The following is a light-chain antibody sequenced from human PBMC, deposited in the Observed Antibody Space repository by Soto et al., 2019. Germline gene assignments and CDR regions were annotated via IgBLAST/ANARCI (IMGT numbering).Light chain of an antibody. CDR3: LLAYTGARPVV. Sequence: QAVVTQEPSLTVSPGGTVTLTCGSSTGDVTSGHWPYWFQQKPGQAPRTLIYDTSNKHSWTPARFSGSLLGCKAALTLSGAQPEDEAYYYCLLAYTGARPVVFGGGTQLTVL. CDR2: DTS. CDR1: TGDVTSGHW. V-gene: IGLV7-46*01. J-gene: IGLJ2*01.